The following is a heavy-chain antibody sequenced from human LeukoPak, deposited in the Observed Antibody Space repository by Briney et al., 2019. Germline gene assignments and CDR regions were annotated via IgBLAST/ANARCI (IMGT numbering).Heavy chain of an antibody. V-gene: IGHV3-30*18. CDR1: GFTFSSYG. Sequence: GGSLRLSCAASGFTFSSYGMHWVRQAPGKGLEWVAVISYDGSNKYYADSVKGRFTISRDNSKNTLYLQMNSLRAEDTAVYYCAKDGGYCSGGSCLNWFDPWGQGTLVTVSS. CDR2: ISYDGSNK. D-gene: IGHD2-15*01. CDR3: AKDGGYCSGGSCLNWFDP. J-gene: IGHJ5*02.